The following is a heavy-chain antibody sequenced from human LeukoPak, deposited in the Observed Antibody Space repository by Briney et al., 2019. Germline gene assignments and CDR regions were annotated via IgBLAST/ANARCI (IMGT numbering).Heavy chain of an antibody. CDR1: GYTFTGYY. V-gene: IGHV1-2*02. J-gene: IGHJ6*02. Sequence: ASVKVSCKASGYTFTGYYMHWVRQAPGQGLECMGWINPNSGGTNYAQKFQGRVTMTRDTSTSTAYMELSRLRSDDTAVYYCARDKGILYIVVVPKYYYGMDVWGQGTTVTVSS. CDR3: ARDKGILYIVVVPKYYYGMDV. D-gene: IGHD2-21*01. CDR2: INPNSGGT.